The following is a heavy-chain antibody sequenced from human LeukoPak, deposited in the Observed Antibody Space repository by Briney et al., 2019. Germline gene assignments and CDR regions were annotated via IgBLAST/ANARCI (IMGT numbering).Heavy chain of an antibody. CDR3: AKDSVGNLADAFDI. D-gene: IGHD1-1*01. CDR2: ITANGGST. Sequence: GGSLRLSCVGTAFTFSNYGMHWVRQAPGKGLQWVSAITANGGSTYYADSVKGRFTISRDNSKNTLYLQMNSLRAEDTAVYYCAKDSVGNLADAFDIWGQGTMVTVSS. CDR1: AFTFSNYG. V-gene: IGHV3-23*01. J-gene: IGHJ3*02.